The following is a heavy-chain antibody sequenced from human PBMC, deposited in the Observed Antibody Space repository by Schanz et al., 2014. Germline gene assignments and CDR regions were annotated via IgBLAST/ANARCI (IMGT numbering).Heavy chain of an antibody. V-gene: IGHV1-18*04. D-gene: IGHD3-10*01. CDR3: VRDAGWAFGDYHGMDV. CDR2: ISVYHGHT. J-gene: IGHJ6*02. Sequence: QVQLVQSGAEVKQPGASVKVSCKASGYTFTTYYIHWVRQAPGQGLEWMGWISVYHGHTNYAEKVHGRVTMTTDTSTSTAYMELRSLISDDTAVYYCVRDAGWAFGDYHGMDVWGQGTSVTVSS. CDR1: GYTFTTYY.